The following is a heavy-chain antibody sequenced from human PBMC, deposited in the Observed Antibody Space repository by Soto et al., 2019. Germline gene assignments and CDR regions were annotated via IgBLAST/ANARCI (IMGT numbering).Heavy chain of an antibody. V-gene: IGHV4-30-4*01. CDR3: ERGMWELVFDY. Sequence: PSETLSLTCTVSGGSISSGDYYWSWIRQPPGKGLEWIGYIYYSGSTYYNPSLKSRVTISVDTSKNKFSLKLSSVTAADTDVYYFERGMWELVFDYWGRGTLATVPS. CDR1: GGSISSGDYY. CDR2: IYYSGST. J-gene: IGHJ4*02. D-gene: IGHD1-26*01.